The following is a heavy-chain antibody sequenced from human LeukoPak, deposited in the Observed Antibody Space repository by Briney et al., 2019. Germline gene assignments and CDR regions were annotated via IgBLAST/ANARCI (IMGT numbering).Heavy chain of an antibody. V-gene: IGHV4-4*07. CDR2: IYTSGST. CDR1: GYSISSGYY. J-gene: IGHJ4*02. Sequence: SETLSLTCSVSGYSISSGYYWGWIRQPAGKGLEWIGRIYTSGSTNYNPSLKSRVTMSVDTSKNQFSLKLSSVTAADTAVYYCARVSLVRGAPGYYFDYWGQGTLVTVSS. CDR3: ARVSLVRGAPGYYFDY. D-gene: IGHD3-10*01.